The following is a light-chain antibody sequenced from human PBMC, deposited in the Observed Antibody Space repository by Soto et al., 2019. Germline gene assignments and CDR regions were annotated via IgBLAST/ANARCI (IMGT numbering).Light chain of an antibody. Sequence: QSVLTQPPSASGTPGHRVTISCSGSSSNIGSNYVYWYQQLPGTAPKLLIYRTNQRPSGVPDRFSGSKSGTSASLAISGLRSEDEADYYCAAWDDSLSALLFGGGTKLTVL. V-gene: IGLV1-47*01. CDR1: SSNIGSNY. J-gene: IGLJ3*02. CDR3: AAWDDSLSALL. CDR2: RTN.